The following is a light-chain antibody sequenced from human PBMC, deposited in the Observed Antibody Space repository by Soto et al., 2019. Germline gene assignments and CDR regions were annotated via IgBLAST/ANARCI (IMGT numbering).Light chain of an antibody. V-gene: IGKV3-20*01. CDR2: GAS. J-gene: IGKJ1*01. CDR3: QQYGGSRWT. CDR1: QSVSSTY. Sequence: EIVLTQSPGTLSLSPGERATLSCRASQSVSSTYLACYQQKPGQAPSLLIYGASNRATGIPDRFSGSGSGTDFTLTISRLEPEYVAVYYCQQYGGSRWTFGQGTRVDI.